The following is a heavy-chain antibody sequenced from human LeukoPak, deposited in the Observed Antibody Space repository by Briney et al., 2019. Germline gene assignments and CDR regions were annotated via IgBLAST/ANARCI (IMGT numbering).Heavy chain of an antibody. Sequence: PGGSLRLSCAASEFTFSKHAMHWVRQAPGKGLEWVAVISHDGSNKYYADSVKGRFTISRDNAKNSLYLQMNSLRAEDTAVYYCAELGITMIGGVWGKGTTVTISS. D-gene: IGHD3-10*02. CDR3: AELGITMIGGV. J-gene: IGHJ6*04. V-gene: IGHV3-30*04. CDR1: EFTFSKHA. CDR2: ISHDGSNK.